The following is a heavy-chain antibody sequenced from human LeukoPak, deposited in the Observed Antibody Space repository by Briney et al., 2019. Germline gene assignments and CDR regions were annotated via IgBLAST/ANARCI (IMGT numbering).Heavy chain of an antibody. CDR1: GYSISSGYY. J-gene: IGHJ4*02. D-gene: IGHD5-18*01. CDR3: ARARYSYGEFDY. CDR2: IYHSGST. Sequence: SETLSLTCTVSGYSISSGYYWGWIRQPPGKGLEWIGSIYHSGSTYYNPSLKSRVTISVDTSKNQFSLKLSSVTAADTAVYYCARARYSYGEFDYWGQGTLVTVSS. V-gene: IGHV4-38-2*02.